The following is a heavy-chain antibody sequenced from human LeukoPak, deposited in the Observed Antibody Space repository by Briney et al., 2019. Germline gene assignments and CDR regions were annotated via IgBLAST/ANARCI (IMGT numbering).Heavy chain of an antibody. D-gene: IGHD2-2*02. CDR2: ISAYNGNT. CDR3: ARNVVGDCSSTSCYTDY. Sequence: GASVKVSCKASGYTFTNYGISWVRQAPGQGLEWMGWISAYNGNTNYAQKLQGRVTMTTDTSTSTAYMELRSLRSDDTAVYYCARNVVGDCSSTSCYTDYWGQGTLVTVSS. CDR1: GYTFTNYG. V-gene: IGHV1-18*01. J-gene: IGHJ4*02.